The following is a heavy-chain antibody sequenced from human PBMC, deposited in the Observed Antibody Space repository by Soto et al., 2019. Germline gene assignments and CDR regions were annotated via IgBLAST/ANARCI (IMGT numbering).Heavy chain of an antibody. CDR2: ISAYNGNT. CDR1: GYTFTSYG. V-gene: IGHV1-18*03. D-gene: IGHD3-22*01. J-gene: IGHJ3*02. Sequence: QVQLVQSGAELKKPGASVKVSCKASGYTFTSYGISWVRQAPGQGLELMGWISAYNGNTNYAQKHQRRVTMTIETSTSTVYVEMRSLRSDEMAVDYFARDQYDRSGYYYGRRRAFDIRGQGTIVTVSS. CDR3: ARDQYDRSGYYYGRRRAFDI.